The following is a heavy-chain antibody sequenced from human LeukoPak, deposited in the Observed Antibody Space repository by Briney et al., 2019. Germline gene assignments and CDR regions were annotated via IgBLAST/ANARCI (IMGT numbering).Heavy chain of an antibody. D-gene: IGHD3-22*01. J-gene: IGHJ5*02. CDR3: AKGSTGYFADL. CDR2: ISNDGGGI. Sequence: GGSLRLSCAASGFTFNNYGLIWVRQAPGKGLEWVAAISNDGGGIMYAAFVEGRFTISRDNSKNTLFLQMNSLRAQDTALYYCAKGSTGYFADLWGQGTLVTVSS. V-gene: IGHV3-23*01. CDR1: GFTFNNYG.